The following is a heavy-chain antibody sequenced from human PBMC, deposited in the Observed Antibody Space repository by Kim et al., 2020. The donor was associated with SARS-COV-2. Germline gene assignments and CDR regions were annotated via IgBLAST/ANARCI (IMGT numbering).Heavy chain of an antibody. CDR2: DNK. CDR3: ARGSGWAFDY. Sequence: DNKKCSRKFQGRVTITRDTSASTAYMELTSLRSEDTAIYYCARGSGWAFDYWGQGTLVTVAS. V-gene: IGHV1-3*01. D-gene: IGHD6-19*01. J-gene: IGHJ4*02.